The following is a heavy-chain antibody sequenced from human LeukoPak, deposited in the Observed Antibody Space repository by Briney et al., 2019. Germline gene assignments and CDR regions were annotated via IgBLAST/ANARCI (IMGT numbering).Heavy chain of an antibody. Sequence: PGGSLRLSCAASGFTFSRYSMNCVRDAPGRGLEWVSYISSSSSTIYYADSVKGRFTISRDNAKNSLYLQMNSLRAEDTAVYYCAREGPGSFWGQGTLVTVSS. CDR2: ISSSSSTI. V-gene: IGHV3-48*01. CDR1: GFTFSRYS. J-gene: IGHJ4*02. CDR3: AREGPGSF.